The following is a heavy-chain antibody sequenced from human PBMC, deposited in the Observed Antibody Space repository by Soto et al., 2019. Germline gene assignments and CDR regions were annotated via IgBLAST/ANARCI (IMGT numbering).Heavy chain of an antibody. J-gene: IGHJ5*02. D-gene: IGHD3-10*01. Sequence: SETLSLTCAVYGGSFSGYYWSWIRQPPGKGLEWIGEINHSGSSNYNPSLKSRVTISVDTSKNQFSLKLSSVTAADTAVYYCARGGIIMVRGRHWFDLWGQGTLVTVS. CDR2: INHSGSS. V-gene: IGHV4-34*01. CDR1: GGSFSGYY. CDR3: ARGGIIMVRGRHWFDL.